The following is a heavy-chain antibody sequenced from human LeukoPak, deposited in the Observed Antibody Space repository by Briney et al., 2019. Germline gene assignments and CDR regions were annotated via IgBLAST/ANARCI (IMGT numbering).Heavy chain of an antibody. V-gene: IGHV3-30*02. Sequence: GGSLRLSCSASGFTFSGYAMYWVRQAPGKGLEWVTFIRSDGTSKFYADSVKGRFTISRDNSKNMVYLQMNSLRADDTAVYYCARGHSGTYVIDYWGQGILVTISP. D-gene: IGHD2-2*01. J-gene: IGHJ4*02. CDR3: ARGHSGTYVIDY. CDR1: GFTFSGYA. CDR2: IRSDGTSK.